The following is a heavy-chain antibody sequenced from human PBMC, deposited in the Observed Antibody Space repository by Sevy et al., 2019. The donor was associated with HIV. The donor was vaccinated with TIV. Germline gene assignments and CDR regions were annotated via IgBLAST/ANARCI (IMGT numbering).Heavy chain of an antibody. CDR1: GDSINTYY. Sequence: SETLSLTCTVSGDSINTYYWSWIRQPPGKGLEWIGYVSHSGNTNYNPPLKSRVSMSLDTSRNQFSRKVKSVTAADTAVYYCARLRWDLVVVPGATPGCYFDYWGQGTLVTVSS. J-gene: IGHJ4*02. D-gene: IGHD2-2*01. CDR3: ARLRWDLVVVPGATPGCYFDY. CDR2: VSHSGNT. V-gene: IGHV4-59*08.